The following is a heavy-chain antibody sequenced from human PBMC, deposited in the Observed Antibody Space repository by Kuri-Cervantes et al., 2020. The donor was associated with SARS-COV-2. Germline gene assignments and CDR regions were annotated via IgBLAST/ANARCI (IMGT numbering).Heavy chain of an antibody. D-gene: IGHD1-1*01. CDR2: ISSSVSTI. J-gene: IGHJ4*02. CDR3: VRDGDHWNFDY. V-gene: IGHV3-11*04. Sequence: GGSLRLSCAASGFTFSDYSMSWIRQAPGKGLEWISYISSSVSTIYYADSVKGRFTISRDNAKNSLYLQMNSLRAKDTAVYYCVRDGDHWNFDYWGQGTLVTVSS. CDR1: GFTFSDYS.